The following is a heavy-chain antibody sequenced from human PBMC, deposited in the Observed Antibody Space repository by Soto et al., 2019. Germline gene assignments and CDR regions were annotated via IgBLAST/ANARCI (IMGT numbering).Heavy chain of an antibody. D-gene: IGHD3-9*01. Sequence: QVQLVESGGGVVQPGRSLRLSCAASGFTFSSYGMHWVRQAPGKGLEWVAVIWYDGSNKYYADSVKGRFTISRDNSKNTLYLQMNSLRAEDTAVYYCARGISITIFIADYWGQGTLVTVSS. CDR3: ARGISITIFIADY. V-gene: IGHV3-33*01. CDR2: IWYDGSNK. J-gene: IGHJ4*02. CDR1: GFTFSSYG.